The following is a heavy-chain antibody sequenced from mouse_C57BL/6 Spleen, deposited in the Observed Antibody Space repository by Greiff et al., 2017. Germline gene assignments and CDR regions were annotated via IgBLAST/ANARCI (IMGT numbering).Heavy chain of an antibody. CDR1: GFTFSSYA. V-gene: IGHV5-4*01. J-gene: IGHJ2*01. CDR2: ISDGGSYT. CDR3: ARDGDSTGSYYFDY. D-gene: IGHD4-1*01. Sequence: EVQGVESGGGLVKPGGSLKLSCAASGFTFSSYAMSWVRQTPEKRLEWVATISDGGSYTYYPDNVKGRFTMSRDNAKNNLYLQMSHLKSEDTAMYYCARDGDSTGSYYFDYWGQGTTLTVSS.